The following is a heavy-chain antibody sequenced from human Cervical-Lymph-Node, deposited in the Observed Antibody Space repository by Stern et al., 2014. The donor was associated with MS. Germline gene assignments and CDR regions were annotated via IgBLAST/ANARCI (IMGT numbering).Heavy chain of an antibody. CDR3: ARDLFGSGSYSPLDY. J-gene: IGHJ4*02. Sequence: VHLVESGGCVVQPGRSLRLSCAASGFTFSSYGLNSVPRATRQEQGCVAAIWHDGTNKSYADSVKGRFTISRDNSKNTLYLQMNSLRAEDTAVYYCARDLFGSGSYSPLDYWGQGTLVTVSS. V-gene: IGHV3-33*01. D-gene: IGHD1-26*01. CDR1: GFTFSSYG. CDR2: IWHDGTNK.